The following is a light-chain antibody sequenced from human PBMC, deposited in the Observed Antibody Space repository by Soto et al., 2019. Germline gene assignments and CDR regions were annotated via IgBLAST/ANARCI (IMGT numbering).Light chain of an antibody. Sequence: EIVMTQSPATLSVSPGERATLSCRASQSVSSNLAWYQQKPGQAPRLLIYGASTRATGIPARFSGSGYGTEFTLTISSLQSEDFADYYCQQYNNWPPLYTFGQGTKLEIK. CDR2: GAS. CDR3: QQYNNWPPLYT. J-gene: IGKJ2*01. CDR1: QSVSSN. V-gene: IGKV3-15*01.